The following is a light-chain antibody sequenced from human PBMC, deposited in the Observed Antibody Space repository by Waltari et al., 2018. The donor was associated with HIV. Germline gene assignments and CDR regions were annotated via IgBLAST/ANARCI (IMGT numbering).Light chain of an antibody. Sequence: SSELPQDPAVSVALGPTVRITCQGDSLRSYYASRYKQKPGQTPVLVIFGKNNRPPGIPDLFSGSSSGSTASLIITGAQAEDEADYYCHSRDSSGSHVVLGGGTKLTV. CDR3: HSRDSSGSHVV. J-gene: IGLJ2*01. CDR2: GKN. CDR1: SLRSYY. V-gene: IGLV3-19*01.